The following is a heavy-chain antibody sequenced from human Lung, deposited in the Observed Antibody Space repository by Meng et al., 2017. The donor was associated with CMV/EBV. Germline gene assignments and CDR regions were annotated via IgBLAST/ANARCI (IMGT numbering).Heavy chain of an antibody. J-gene: IGHJ6*02. V-gene: IGHV1-69*05. CDR2: IIPIFGTA. CDR3: ARGALLEWLWGWGYYYYGMDV. CDR1: RCTFRRYA. D-gene: IGHD3-3*01. Sequence: FSVTVSXQASRCTFRRYAISWVRQAPGQGLEWMGGIIPIFGTANYAQKFQGRVTITTDESTSTAYMELSSLRSEETAVYCCARGALLEWLWGWGYYYYGMDVWGQGTXVTVSS.